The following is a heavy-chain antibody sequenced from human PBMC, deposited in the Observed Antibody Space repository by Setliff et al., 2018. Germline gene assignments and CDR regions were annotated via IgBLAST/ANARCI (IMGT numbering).Heavy chain of an antibody. V-gene: IGHV4-61*02. J-gene: IGHJ4*02. CDR3: ARDNTIVGATDY. D-gene: IGHD1-26*01. Sequence: PSQTLSLTCAVSGGSITSGSYYWSWIRQPAGEGLGWIGRLHTSGTTDYNPSLKGRVTISADTSTNHFSLKLTSVTAADTAVYYCARDNTIVGATDYWGQGALVTVSS. CDR1: GGSITSGSYY. CDR2: LHTSGTT.